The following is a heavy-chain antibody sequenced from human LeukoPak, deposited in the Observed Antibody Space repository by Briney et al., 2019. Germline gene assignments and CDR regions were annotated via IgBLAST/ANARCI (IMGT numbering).Heavy chain of an antibody. Sequence: PGGSLRLSCAASGFTFEDYAMHWVRQAPGKGLEWVSGISWNSGSIGYADSVKGRFTISRDNAKNSLYLQMNSLRAEDTALYYCAKDTAYYYDSSGYIGYWGQGTLVTVSS. V-gene: IGHV3-9*01. CDR1: GFTFEDYA. CDR3: AKDTAYYYDSSGYIGY. CDR2: ISWNSGSI. J-gene: IGHJ4*02. D-gene: IGHD3-22*01.